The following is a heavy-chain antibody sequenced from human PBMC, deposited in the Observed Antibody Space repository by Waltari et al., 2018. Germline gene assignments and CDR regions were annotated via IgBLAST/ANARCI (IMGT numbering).Heavy chain of an antibody. CDR2: ISSSSSTI. J-gene: IGHJ4*02. CDR1: GFTFSSYS. D-gene: IGHD5-12*01. V-gene: IGHV3-48*01. CDR3: ARGAVERRWLQLGGVLTKDLDLGY. Sequence: EVQLVESGGGLVQPGGSLRLSCAASGFTFSSYSMNWVRQAPGKGLEWGSYISSSSSTIYYADSVKGRFTISRDNAKNSLYLQMNSLRAEDTAVYYCARGAVERRWLQLGGVLTKDLDLGYWGQGTLVTVSS.